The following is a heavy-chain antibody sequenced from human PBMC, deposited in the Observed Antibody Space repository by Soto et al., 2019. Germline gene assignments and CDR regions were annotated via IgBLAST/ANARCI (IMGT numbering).Heavy chain of an antibody. CDR1: GYTFTSYY. J-gene: IGHJ6*02. Sequence: ASVKVSCKASGYTFTSYYMHWVRQAPGQGLEWMGIINPSGGSTSYAQKFQGRVTMTRDTSTSTVYMELSSLRSEDTAVYYCARDLGGSGSYKLYYYYGMDVWGQGTTVTVSS. CDR3: ARDLGGSGSYKLYYYYGMDV. CDR2: INPSGGST. D-gene: IGHD3-10*01. V-gene: IGHV1-46*01.